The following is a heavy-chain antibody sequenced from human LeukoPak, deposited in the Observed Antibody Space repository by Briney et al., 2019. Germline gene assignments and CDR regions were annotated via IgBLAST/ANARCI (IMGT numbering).Heavy chain of an antibody. V-gene: IGHV4-59*12. CDR1: GGSISSYC. J-gene: IGHJ4*02. D-gene: IGHD3-10*01. CDR2: IFYSGST. CDR3: ARETANKLLWFGDFDY. Sequence: PSETLSLTCTVSGGSISSYCWSWIRQPPGKGLEWIGYIFYSGSTNYNPSLKSRVTISVDTSKNQFSLKLSSVTAADTAVYYCARETANKLLWFGDFDYWGQGTLVTVSS.